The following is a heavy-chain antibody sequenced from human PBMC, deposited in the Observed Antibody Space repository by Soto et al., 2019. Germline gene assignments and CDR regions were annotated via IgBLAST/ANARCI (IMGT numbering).Heavy chain of an antibody. V-gene: IGHV1-46*01. D-gene: IGHD2-21*02. J-gene: IGHJ6*02. CDR1: GYVFSSSF. CDR2: INPTVGST. CDR3: AREVNTVIMPGDTEEYSGLDV. Sequence: ASVKVSCKASGYVFSSSFVHWVRQAPGQGLEWMAMINPTVGSTSYAHNFQGRIAVTRDTSTATVYLDLSSLRSADTAIYYCAREVNTVIMPGDTEEYSGLDVWGQGTTVIVSS.